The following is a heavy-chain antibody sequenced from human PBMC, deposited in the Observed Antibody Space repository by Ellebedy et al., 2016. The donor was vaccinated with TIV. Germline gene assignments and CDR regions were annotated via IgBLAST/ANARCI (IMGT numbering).Heavy chain of an antibody. CDR1: GGSFSGYY. J-gene: IGHJ4*02. D-gene: IGHD2-21*02. V-gene: IGHV4-34*01. CDR2: INHSGST. Sequence: MPSETLSLTCAVYGGSFSGYYWSWIRQPPGKGLEWIGEINHSGSTNYNPSLKSRVTISVDTSKNQFSLKLSSVTAADTAVYYCARDPNCGGDCYGPDYWGQGTLVTVSS. CDR3: ARDPNCGGDCYGPDY.